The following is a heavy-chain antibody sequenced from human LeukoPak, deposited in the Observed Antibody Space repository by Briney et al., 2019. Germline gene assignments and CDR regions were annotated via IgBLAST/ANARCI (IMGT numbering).Heavy chain of an antibody. CDR1: GFTVSTNH. J-gene: IGHJ6*03. CDR2: IYNDGNT. D-gene: IGHD2-21*02. V-gene: IGHV3-53*01. CDR3: ARDREVVTAKAQMDV. Sequence: GGSLRLSWAVSGFTVSTNHMSWVRQAPGRGLEGVSVIYNDGNTYYTDSVRGRFTISRDNSKNTVFLQMNSLRVEDTAVYYCARDREVVTAKAQMDVWGKGTTVTVSS.